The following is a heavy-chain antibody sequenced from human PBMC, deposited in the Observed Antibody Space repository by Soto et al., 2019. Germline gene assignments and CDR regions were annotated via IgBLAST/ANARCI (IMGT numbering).Heavy chain of an antibody. CDR3: TTDPGGGVTPREVPDY. V-gene: IGHV3-23*01. CDR2: ISGSGGST. CDR1: GFTFSSYA. J-gene: IGHJ4*02. D-gene: IGHD2-8*01. Sequence: PGGSLRLSCAASGFTFSSYAMSWVRRAPGKGLEWVSAISGSGGSTYYADSVKGRFTISRDNSKNTLYLQMNSLKTEDTAVYYCTTDPGGGVTPREVPDYWGQGTLVTVSS.